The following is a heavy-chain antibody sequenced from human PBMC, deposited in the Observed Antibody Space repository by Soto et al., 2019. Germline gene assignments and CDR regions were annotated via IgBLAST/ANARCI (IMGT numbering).Heavy chain of an antibody. CDR3: AKELSSGGYFDY. J-gene: IGHJ4*02. Sequence: EVQLLESGGGLVQPGGSLRLSCAASGLTFSSYAMSWVRQAPGKGLERVSGISGSGGSTYYADTVKGRFTISRDNSKNMLYLQMNSLRAEDTAVYYCAKELSSGGYFDYWGQGTLLTVSS. D-gene: IGHD6-19*01. CDR1: GLTFSSYA. V-gene: IGHV3-23*01. CDR2: ISGSGGST.